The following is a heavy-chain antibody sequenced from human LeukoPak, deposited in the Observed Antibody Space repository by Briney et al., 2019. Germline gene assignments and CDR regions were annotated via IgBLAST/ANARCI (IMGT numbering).Heavy chain of an antibody. J-gene: IGHJ5*02. V-gene: IGHV3-21*01. CDR1: GFTFSSYS. CDR2: ISSSSSYI. D-gene: IGHD6-13*01. Sequence: PGGSLRLSCAASGFTFSSYSMNWVRQAPGKGLEWVSSISSSSSYIYYADSVKGRFTISRDNAKNSLYLQMNSLRAEDTAVYYCAREGYSSSWYVRPGWFDPWGQGTLVTVSS. CDR3: AREGYSSSWYVRPGWFDP.